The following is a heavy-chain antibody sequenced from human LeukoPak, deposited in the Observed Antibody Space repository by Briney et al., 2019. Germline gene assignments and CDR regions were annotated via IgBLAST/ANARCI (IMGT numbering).Heavy chain of an antibody. CDR2: INPKSGGT. V-gene: IGHV1-2*02. CDR3: VPSNSFEYYFDY. J-gene: IGHJ4*02. D-gene: IGHD3-16*01. CDR1: GYTFTGYY. Sequence: GASVKVSCKASGYTFTGYYMHWVRQAPGQGLEWMGWINPKSGGTNYAQKFQGRVTMTRDTPISTAYMELNRLRSDDTAVYYCVPSNSFEYYFDYWGQGTLVTVSS.